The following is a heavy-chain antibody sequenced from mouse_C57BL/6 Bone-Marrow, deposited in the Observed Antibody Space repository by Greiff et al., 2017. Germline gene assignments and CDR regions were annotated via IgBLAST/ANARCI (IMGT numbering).Heavy chain of an antibody. Sequence: QVQLQQPGAELVKPGASVKMSCKASGYTFTSYWITWVKQRPGQGLEWIGDIYPGSGSTNYNEKFKSKATLTVDTSSSTAYMQRSSLTSEDSAVYYCARSNIYYDYDDYWGQGTTLTVSS. D-gene: IGHD2-4*01. V-gene: IGHV1-55*01. J-gene: IGHJ2*01. CDR2: IYPGSGST. CDR3: ARSNIYYDYDDY. CDR1: GYTFTSYW.